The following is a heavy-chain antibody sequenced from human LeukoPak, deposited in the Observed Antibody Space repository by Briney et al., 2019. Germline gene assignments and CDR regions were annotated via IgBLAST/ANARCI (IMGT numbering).Heavy chain of an antibody. V-gene: IGHV3-21*01. CDR2: ISSSSSYI. J-gene: IGHJ2*01. D-gene: IGHD3-10*01. CDR1: GFTFRSYT. CDR3: ARDGRGHFGDLSPYDL. Sequence: PGGSLRLSCAASGFTFRSYTMNWVRQAPGKGLEWVSAISSSSSYIYYADSVKGRFTSSRDSDKNSLYLQMNSLRVEDTAVYYCARDGRGHFGDLSPYDLWGRGTLVTVSS.